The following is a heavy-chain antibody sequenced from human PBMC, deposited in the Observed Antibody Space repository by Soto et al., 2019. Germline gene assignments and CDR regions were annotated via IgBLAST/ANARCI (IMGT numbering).Heavy chain of an antibody. J-gene: IGHJ4*02. CDR3: ARGHGFGELLNFDY. D-gene: IGHD3-10*01. V-gene: IGHV3-53*04. CDR2: IYSGGST. CDR1: GFTIRSNY. Sequence: PGGSLRLSCAASGFTIRSNYMSWVRQAPGKGLEWVSVIYSGGSTYYADSVKGRFTISRHNSKNTLYLQMNSLRAEDTAVYYCARGHGFGELLNFDYWGQGTQVTVSS.